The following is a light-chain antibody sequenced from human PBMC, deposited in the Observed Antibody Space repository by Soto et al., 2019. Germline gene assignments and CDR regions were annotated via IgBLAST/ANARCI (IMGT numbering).Light chain of an antibody. CDR3: CSYAGSSTS. CDR2: EGS. V-gene: IGLV2-23*01. Sequence: QSALTQPASVSGSPGPSITISCTGTSSDVGSYNLVSWYQQHPGKAPKLMIYEGSKRRAGVSNRFSGSKSGNTASLTISGLQAEDEADYYCCSYAGSSTSFGTGTKVTVL. J-gene: IGLJ1*01. CDR1: SSDVGSYNL.